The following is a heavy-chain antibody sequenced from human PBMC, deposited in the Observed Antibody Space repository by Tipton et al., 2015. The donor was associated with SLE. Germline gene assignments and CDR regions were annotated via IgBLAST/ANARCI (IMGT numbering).Heavy chain of an antibody. CDR1: GFTFSSYW. Sequence: SLRLSCAASGFTFSSYWMSWVRQAPGKGLEWVANIKQDGSEKYYVDAVKGRFTISRDNAKNALYLQMNSLRVEDTAGYYWAREAYSGSYFDFWGQGTLVTVSS. D-gene: IGHD1-26*01. V-gene: IGHV3-7*01. CDR2: IKQDGSEK. CDR3: AREAYSGSYFDF. J-gene: IGHJ4*02.